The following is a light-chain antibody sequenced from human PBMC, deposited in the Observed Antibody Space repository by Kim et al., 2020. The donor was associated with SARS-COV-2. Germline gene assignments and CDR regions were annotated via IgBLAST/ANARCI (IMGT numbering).Light chain of an antibody. CDR2: GAS. CDR1: QSVSSY. J-gene: IGKJ4*01. Sequence: EIGMTQSPATLSVSPGERATLSCRASQSVSSYLAWYQQKPGQAPGLLIYGASTRATGVPARFSGSGSGTEFTLTISSLQSEDFAVYYCQQYNNWPLTLGGGTKVDIK. CDR3: QQYNNWPLT. V-gene: IGKV3-15*01.